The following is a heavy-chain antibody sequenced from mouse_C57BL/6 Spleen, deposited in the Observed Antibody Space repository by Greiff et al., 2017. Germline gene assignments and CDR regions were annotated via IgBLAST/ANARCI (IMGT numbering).Heavy chain of an antibody. V-gene: IGHV1-7*01. CDR3: AFITTVVAHYYAMDY. CDR1: GYTFTSYW. Sequence: QVQLQQSGAELAKPGASVKLSCKASGYTFTSYWMHWVKQRPGQGLEWIGYINPSSGYTKYNQKFKDKATLTADKSSSTAYMQLGSLTYEDSAVYYCAFITTVVAHYYAMDYWGQGTSVTVSS. D-gene: IGHD1-1*01. CDR2: INPSSGYT. J-gene: IGHJ4*01.